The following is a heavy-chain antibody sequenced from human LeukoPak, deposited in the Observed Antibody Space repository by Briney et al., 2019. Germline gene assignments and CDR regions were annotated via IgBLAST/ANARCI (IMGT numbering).Heavy chain of an antibody. J-gene: IGHJ4*02. Sequence: PGGSLRLSCAASGFAFSSYTMNWVRQTPGKGLEWVSSISYSSSISYADSVKGRFTISRDTARNSLYLQMNSLRADDTAVYYCARGAGIDYWGQGTLATVSP. CDR1: GFAFSSYT. CDR3: ARGAGIDY. D-gene: IGHD6-19*01. V-gene: IGHV3-21*01. CDR2: ISYSSSI.